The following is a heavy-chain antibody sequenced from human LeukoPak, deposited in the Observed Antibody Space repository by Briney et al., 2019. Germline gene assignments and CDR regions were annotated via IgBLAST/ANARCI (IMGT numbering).Heavy chain of an antibody. V-gene: IGHV4-4*02. J-gene: IGHJ4*02. D-gene: IGHD6-25*01. CDR2: VHLDGRT. Sequence: SETLSLTCGVSGGSVSSTNWWTWIRQPPGKGLEWIGEVHLDGRTNFNPSLKSRLTMSVDLSESHVSLKLTSVTAADTAVYYCAREGGFYRPLDYSGQGTLVTVSS. CDR1: GGSVSSTNW. CDR3: AREGGFYRPLDY.